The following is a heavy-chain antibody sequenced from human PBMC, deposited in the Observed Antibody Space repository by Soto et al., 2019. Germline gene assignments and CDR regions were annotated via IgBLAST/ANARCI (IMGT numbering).Heavy chain of an antibody. CDR1: GYGFTTYW. Sequence: PGESLKISCKGSGYGFTTYWIGWVRQMPGKGLEWMGIIYPGDSDIRYSPSFQGQVTISADKSINTAFLEWKSLKASDTAMYYCARRIVEMAIRIDYFDYWGQGTLVTVSS. CDR3: ARRIVEMAIRIDYFDY. CDR2: IYPGDSDI. J-gene: IGHJ4*02. V-gene: IGHV5-51*01. D-gene: IGHD1-26*01.